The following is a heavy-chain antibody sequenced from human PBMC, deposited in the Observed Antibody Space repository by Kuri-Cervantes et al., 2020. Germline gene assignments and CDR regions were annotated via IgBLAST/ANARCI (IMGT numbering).Heavy chain of an antibody. V-gene: IGHV4-31*02. Sequence: SCTVSGGSISSGGYYWSWIRQSPGRGLEWIGYIYYSGSTYYSPSLNSRVTISLETSKNQFSLKLTSVTAADTAVYYCARFGGKYGAIDYWGQGTLVTVSS. CDR1: GGSISSGGYY. CDR2: IYYSGST. D-gene: IGHD3-16*01. J-gene: IGHJ4*02. CDR3: ARFGGKYGAIDY.